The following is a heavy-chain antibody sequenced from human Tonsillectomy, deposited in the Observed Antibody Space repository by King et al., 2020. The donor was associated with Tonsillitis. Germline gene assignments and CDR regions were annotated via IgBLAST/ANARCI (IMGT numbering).Heavy chain of an antibody. V-gene: IGHV3-64*01. CDR1: GFTFSTFA. D-gene: IGHD2-21*02. Sequence: VQLVESGGGLVQPGGSLRLSCAASGFTFSTFAMHWVRQAPGKRLEYVSAISNNGGSTYYANSMKGRFTISRDNSKNTLYLQMGSLRAEDMAVYYCARAACGGDCYHALDFWGQGTVVTVSS. J-gene: IGHJ3*01. CDR3: ARAACGGDCYHALDF. CDR2: ISNNGGST.